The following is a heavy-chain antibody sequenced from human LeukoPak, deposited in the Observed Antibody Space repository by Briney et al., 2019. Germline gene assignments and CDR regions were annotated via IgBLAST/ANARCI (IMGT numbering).Heavy chain of an antibody. D-gene: IGHD5-18*01. V-gene: IGHV4-34*01. CDR1: GGSFSGYY. J-gene: IGHJ4*02. CDR3: ARVGVLDTAMPIYYFDY. Sequence: SETLSLTCAVYGGSFSGYYWSWIRQPPGKGLEWIGEINHSGSTNYNPSLKSRVTISVDTSKNQFSLKLSSVTATDTAVYYCARVGVLDTAMPIYYFDYWGQGTLVTVSS. CDR2: INHSGST.